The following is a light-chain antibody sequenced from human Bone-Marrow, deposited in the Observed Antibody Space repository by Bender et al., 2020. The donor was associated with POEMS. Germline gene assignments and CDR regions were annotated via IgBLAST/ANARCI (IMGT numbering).Light chain of an antibody. CDR2: DDT. V-gene: IGLV3-1*01. Sequence: SFELTQPPSVSVSPGQTARITCSGDALPKQYTNWYQQKSGQAPVLVVYDDTDRPSGIPERFSGSNSGNTATLTISGAQALDEADYYCQAWDSSTVVFGGGTTLTVL. CDR3: QAWDSSTVV. CDR1: ALPKQY. J-gene: IGLJ3*02.